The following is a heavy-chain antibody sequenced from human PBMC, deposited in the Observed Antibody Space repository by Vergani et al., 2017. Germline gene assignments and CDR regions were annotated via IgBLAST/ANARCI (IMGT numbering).Heavy chain of an antibody. J-gene: IGHJ4*02. CDR3: AKDWYSVSYYDFWSGQHYFDY. D-gene: IGHD3-3*01. Sequence: VQLQQWGAGLLKPSETLSLTCAVYGGSFSGYYWSWIRQPPGKGLEWVSAISGSGGSTYYADSVKGRFTISRDNSKNTLYLQMNSLRAEDTAVYYCAKDWYSVSYYDFWSGQHYFDYWGQGTLVTVSS. CDR1: GGSFSGYY. CDR2: ISGSGGST. V-gene: IGHV3-23*01.